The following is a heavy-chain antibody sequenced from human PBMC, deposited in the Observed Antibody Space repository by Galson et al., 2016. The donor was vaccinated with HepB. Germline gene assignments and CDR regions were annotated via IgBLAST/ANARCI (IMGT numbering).Heavy chain of an antibody. CDR2: ISGSGYII. D-gene: IGHD5-12*01. Sequence: SLRLSCAASGFTFNSHKMQWVRQAPGKGLEWLSDISGSGYIIQYAASVKGRFPTARDNAKTSLLLQMNSLRDEDTAVYYCAREGAYSGNDFGGGFDFWGQGTLVTVSS. V-gene: IGHV3-48*02. J-gene: IGHJ4*02. CDR3: AREGAYSGNDFGGGFDF. CDR1: GFTFNSHK.